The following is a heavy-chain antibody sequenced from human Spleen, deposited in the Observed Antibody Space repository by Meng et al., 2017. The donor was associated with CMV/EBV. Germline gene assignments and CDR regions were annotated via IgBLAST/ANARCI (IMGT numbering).Heavy chain of an antibody. CDR3: ARVNPDYCSSTSCYKGVPWFDP. D-gene: IGHD2-2*02. Sequence: YYWSWIRQPPGKGLEWIGDINHSGSTNYEASLKSRLTISIDTTKNQFSLKLSSVTAADTAMYHCARVNPDYCSSTSCYKGVPWFDPWGQGTLVTVSS. J-gene: IGHJ5*02. V-gene: IGHV4-34*01. CDR1: YY. CDR2: INHSGST.